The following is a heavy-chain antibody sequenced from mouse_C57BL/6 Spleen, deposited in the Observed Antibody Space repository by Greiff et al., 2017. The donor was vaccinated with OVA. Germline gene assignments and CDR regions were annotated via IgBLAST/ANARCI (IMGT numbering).Heavy chain of an antibody. J-gene: IGHJ2*01. Sequence: EVMLVDSGGDLVKPGGSLKLSCAASGFTFSSYGMSWVRQTPDKRLEWVATISSGGSYTYYPDSVKGRFTISRDNAKNTLYLQMSSLKYEDTAMYYCARLGPYYFDYWGQGTTLTVSS. CDR1: GFTFSSYG. CDR3: ARLGPYYFDY. CDR2: ISSGGSYT. V-gene: IGHV5-6*01.